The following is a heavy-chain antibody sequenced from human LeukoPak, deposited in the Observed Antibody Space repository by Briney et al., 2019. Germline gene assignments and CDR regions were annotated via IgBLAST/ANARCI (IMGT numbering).Heavy chain of an antibody. D-gene: IGHD6-19*01. V-gene: IGHV3-7*03. CDR3: ARGGSSAVAGHDY. CDR1: AFIFSGHW. Sequence: GGSLRLSCEGSAFIFSGHWMNWVRQTPGKGLEWVASIKEDGSERQYVDSVKGRFSISRDNTKGSLFLQLNSLRAEDTAVYYCARGGSSAVAGHDYWGQGTLVTVSS. CDR2: IKEDGSER. J-gene: IGHJ4*02.